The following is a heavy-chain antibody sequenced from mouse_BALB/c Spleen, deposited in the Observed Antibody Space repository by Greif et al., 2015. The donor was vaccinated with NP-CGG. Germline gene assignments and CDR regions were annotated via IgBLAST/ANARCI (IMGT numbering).Heavy chain of an antibody. D-gene: IGHD4-1*01. CDR3: TRKNWDWYFDV. V-gene: IGHV1-69*02. CDR2: IYPSDSYT. CDR1: GYTFTSYW. J-gene: IGHJ1*01. Sequence: QVQLKQSGAELVRPGASVKLSCKASGYTFTSYWINWVKQRPGQGLEWIGNIYPSDSYTNYNQKFKDKATLTVDKSSSTAYMQLSSPTSEDSAVYYCTRKNWDWYFDVWGAGTTVTVSS.